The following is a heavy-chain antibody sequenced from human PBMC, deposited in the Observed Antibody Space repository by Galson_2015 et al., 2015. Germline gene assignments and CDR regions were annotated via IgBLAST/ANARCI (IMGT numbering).Heavy chain of an antibody. V-gene: IGHV1-69*01. CDR2: IIPIFGTA. J-gene: IGHJ6*02. CDR1: GGTFSSYA. Sequence: SCKASGGTFSSYAISWVRQAPGQGLAWMGGIIPIFGTANYAQKFQGRVTITADESTSTAYIELSSLRSEDTAVYYCARDLPRLDIVVVPAAIANFNYGMDAWGQGTTATVSS. D-gene: IGHD2-2*03. CDR3: ARDLPRLDIVVVPAAIANFNYGMDA.